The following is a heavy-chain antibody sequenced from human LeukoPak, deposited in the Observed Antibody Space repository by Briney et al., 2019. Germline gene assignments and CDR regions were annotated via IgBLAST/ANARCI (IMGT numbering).Heavy chain of an antibody. CDR1: GYTFTTYD. Sequence: GASVKVSCKASGYTFTTYDITWVRQAPGQGLEWMGGIIPIFGTANYAQKFQGRVTITADESTSTAYMELSSLRSEDTAVYYCAVVVTATTTVGFDYWGQGTLVTVSS. J-gene: IGHJ4*02. V-gene: IGHV1-69*13. D-gene: IGHD2-21*02. CDR2: IIPIFGTA. CDR3: AVVVTATTTVGFDY.